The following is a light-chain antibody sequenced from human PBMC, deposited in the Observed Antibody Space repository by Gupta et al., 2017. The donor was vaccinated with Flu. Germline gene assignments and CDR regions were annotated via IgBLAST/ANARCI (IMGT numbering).Light chain of an antibody. CDR2: ANN. CDR3: QSYDSSLSGSV. V-gene: IGLV1-40*01. CDR1: SSNIGAGYD. J-gene: IGLJ3*02. Sequence: QSVLTQPPSVSGAPGQRVTISCTGISSNIGAGYDVNWYQQFPGTAPNLLIYANNYRPSGVPDRFSGSKSGTSASLAISGLQAEDEADYYCQSYDSSLSGSVFGGGTKVTVL.